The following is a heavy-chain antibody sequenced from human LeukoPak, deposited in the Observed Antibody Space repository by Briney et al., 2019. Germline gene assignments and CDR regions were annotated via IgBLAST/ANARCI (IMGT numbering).Heavy chain of an antibody. J-gene: IGHJ3*01. CDR1: GFTFSSYA. V-gene: IGHV3-64*01. CDR2: ISSNGGST. CDR3: ARDALL. Sequence: PGGSLRLSCAASGFTFSSYAMHWVRQAPGKGLEYVSAISSNGGSTYYANSVKARFTISRDNSKNTLYLQMGSLRAEDMAVYYCARDALLWGQGTMVTVSS.